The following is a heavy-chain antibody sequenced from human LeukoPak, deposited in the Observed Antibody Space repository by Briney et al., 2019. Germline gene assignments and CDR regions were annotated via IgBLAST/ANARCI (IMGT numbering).Heavy chain of an antibody. J-gene: IGHJ3*02. V-gene: IGHV3-23*01. CDR1: GFTFRRYG. CDR3: ARDSGTFDM. CDR2: ISENGGRT. Sequence: GGSLRLSCAASGFTFRRYGMSWVRQAPGKGLEWISVISENGGRTYYADSVKGRFTISTDNSKNTLYLQMNSLRVEDTAVFYCARDSGTFDMWGQGTMVTVSS.